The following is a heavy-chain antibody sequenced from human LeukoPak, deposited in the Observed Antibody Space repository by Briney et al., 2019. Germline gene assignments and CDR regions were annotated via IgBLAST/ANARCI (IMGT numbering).Heavy chain of an antibody. CDR3: ARTVDSSGWYGYFDL. CDR1: GGTFSSYA. J-gene: IGHJ2*01. Sequence: ASVKVSCKASGGTFSSYAISWVRQAPGQGLEWMGGIIPIFGTANYAQKFQGRVTITADKSTDTAYMELSSLRSEDTAVYYCARTVDSSGWYGYFDLWGRGTLVTVSS. CDR2: IIPIFGTA. V-gene: IGHV1-69*06. D-gene: IGHD6-19*01.